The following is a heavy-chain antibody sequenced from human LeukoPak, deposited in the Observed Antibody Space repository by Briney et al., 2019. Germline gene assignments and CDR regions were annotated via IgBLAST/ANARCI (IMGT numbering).Heavy chain of an antibody. J-gene: IGHJ6*03. Sequence: PSETLSLTCTVSGGSISSYYWSWIRQPPGKGLEGIGYIYTSGSTNYNPSLKSRVTISVDTSKNQFSLKLSSVTAADTAVYYCARHHGIAARPYDYYYMDVWGKGTTVTVSS. D-gene: IGHD6-6*01. V-gene: IGHV4-4*09. CDR3: ARHHGIAARPYDYYYMDV. CDR1: GGSISSYY. CDR2: IYTSGST.